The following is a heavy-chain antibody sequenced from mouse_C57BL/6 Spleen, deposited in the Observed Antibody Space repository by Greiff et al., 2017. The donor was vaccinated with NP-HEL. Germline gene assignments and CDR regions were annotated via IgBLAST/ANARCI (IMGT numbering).Heavy chain of an antibody. CDR3: ARRGLDAYFDY. D-gene: IGHD3-1*01. CDR2: INPNNGGT. V-gene: IGHV1-22*01. CDR1: GYTFTDYN. Sequence: EVQLVESGPELVKPGASVKMSCKASGYTFTDYNMHWVKQSHGKSLEWIGYINPNNGGTSYNQKFKGKATLTVNKSSSTAYMELRSLTSEDSAVYYCARRGLDAYFDYWGQGTTLTVSS. J-gene: IGHJ2*01.